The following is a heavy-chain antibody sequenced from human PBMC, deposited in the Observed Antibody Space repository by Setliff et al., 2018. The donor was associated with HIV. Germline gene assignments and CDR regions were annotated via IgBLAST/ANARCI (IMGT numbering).Heavy chain of an antibody. V-gene: IGHV4-61*02. D-gene: IGHD5-18*01. CDR2: IYTSGSS. J-gene: IGHJ4*02. CDR1: GGSISSGGYF. Sequence: SETLSLTCTVSGGSISSGGYFWSWIRQPAGKGLEWIGRIYTSGSSNYNPSLKSRVTMSVDTSKNQFSLRLSSVTAADTAVYYCARGQLWSPYYFDYWGQGTLVTVSS. CDR3: ARGQLWSPYYFDY.